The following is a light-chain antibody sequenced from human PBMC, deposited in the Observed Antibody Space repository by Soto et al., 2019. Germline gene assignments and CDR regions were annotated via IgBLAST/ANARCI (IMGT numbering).Light chain of an antibody. CDR2: GVR. CDR3: SSFTTYRVYV. Sequence: QSALTQPASVSASPGQSITISCTGTSSDVGGYKFVSWYQQHPGKAPRLLIHGVRNRPPGISSRFSGSKSGLTASLTISGLQAEDEAVYYCSSFTTYRVYVFGPGTKLTVL. CDR1: SSDVGGYKF. V-gene: IGLV2-14*01. J-gene: IGLJ1*01.